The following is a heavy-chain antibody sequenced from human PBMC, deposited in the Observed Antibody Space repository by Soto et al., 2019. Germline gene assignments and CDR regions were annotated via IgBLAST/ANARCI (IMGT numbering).Heavy chain of an antibody. Sequence: RASVKVSCKASGYTFTSYGISWVRQAPGQGLEWMGWISAYNGNTNYAQKLQGRVTMTTDTSTSTAYMELRSLRSDDTAVYYCARDQVEYSSSSEGFDPWGQGTLVTVSS. D-gene: IGHD6-6*01. CDR2: ISAYNGNT. J-gene: IGHJ5*02. V-gene: IGHV1-18*01. CDR3: ARDQVEYSSSSEGFDP. CDR1: GYTFTSYG.